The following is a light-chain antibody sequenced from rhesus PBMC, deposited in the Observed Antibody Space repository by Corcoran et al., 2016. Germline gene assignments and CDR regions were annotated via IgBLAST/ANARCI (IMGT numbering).Light chain of an antibody. J-gene: IGKJ2*01. CDR2: KAS. V-gene: IGKV1-74*01. CDR1: QGINKE. Sequence: DIQMTQSPSSLSASVGDRVTVTCRASQGINKELSWYQQKPGKAPKLLIYKASTLQSGGPSRFRGSGSGTDYTFTISSLQPEDVATYYCQHGYGTPYSFGQGTKVEIK. CDR3: QHGYGTPYS.